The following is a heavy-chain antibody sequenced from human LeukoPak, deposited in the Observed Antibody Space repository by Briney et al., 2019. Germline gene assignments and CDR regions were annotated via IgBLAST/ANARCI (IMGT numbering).Heavy chain of an antibody. V-gene: IGHV3-21*01. CDR1: GFTFSRYS. CDR2: ISSRSTNI. J-gene: IGHJ6*03. Sequence: GGSLRLSCAGSGFTFSRYSMNWFRQAPGKGLERVSSISSRSTNIFYADSVKGRFTISRDNAKNSLYLQRNNLGAEDTAVNYCARDAQWPVPEGYFYYMDVWGKGTTVTVSS. CDR3: ARDAQWPVPEGYFYYMDV. D-gene: IGHD6-19*01.